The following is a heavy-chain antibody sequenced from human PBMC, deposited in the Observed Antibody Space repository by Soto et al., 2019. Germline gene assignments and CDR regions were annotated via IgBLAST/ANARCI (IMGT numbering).Heavy chain of an antibody. Sequence: PXGSLRLSCVGSGFPFNKYYMTWVRQAPGKGLEWVSTISDGSVYKYYADSVKGRFTISRDNAKNSVYLQMSGLTAEDTAVYYCARPAVAGANWFDHWGQGALVTVSS. V-gene: IGHV3-21*06. CDR2: ISDGSVYK. J-gene: IGHJ5*02. CDR3: ARPAVAGANWFDH. CDR1: GFPFNKYY. D-gene: IGHD6-19*01.